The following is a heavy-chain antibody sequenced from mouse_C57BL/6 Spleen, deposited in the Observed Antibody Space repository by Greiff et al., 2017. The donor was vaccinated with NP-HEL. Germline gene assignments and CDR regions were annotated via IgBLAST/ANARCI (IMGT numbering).Heavy chain of an antibody. CDR2: IDPETGGT. V-gene: IGHV1-15*01. CDR3: TRDYYGSSPYFDY. J-gene: IGHJ2*01. D-gene: IGHD1-1*01. Sequence: VQLVESGAELVRPGASVTLSCKASGYTFTDYEMHWVKQTPVHGLEWIGAIDPETGGTAYNQKFKGKAILTADKSSSTAYMELRSLTSEDSAVYYCTRDYYGSSPYFDYWGQGTTLTVSS. CDR1: GYTFTDYE.